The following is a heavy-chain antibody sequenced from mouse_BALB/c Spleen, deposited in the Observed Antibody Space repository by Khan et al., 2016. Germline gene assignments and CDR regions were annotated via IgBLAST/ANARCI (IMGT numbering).Heavy chain of an antibody. CDR2: INPSTAYT. V-gene: IGHV1-7*01. CDR3: ARREYGNYGVAY. D-gene: IGHD2-10*02. CDR1: GYTFTNYW. Sequence: QVQLQQSGAELAKPGASVKMSCKASGYTFTNYWIHWVKQRPGQGLEWIGYINPSTAYTEYKQKFKDKATLTEAKSSSTAYMQLSSLTSEDSAVDYCARREYGNYGVAYWGQGTLVTLSA. J-gene: IGHJ3*01.